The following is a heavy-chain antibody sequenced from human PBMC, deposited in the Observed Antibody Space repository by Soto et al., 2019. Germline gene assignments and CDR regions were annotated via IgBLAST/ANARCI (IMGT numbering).Heavy chain of an antibody. CDR1: GFTFSNSA. J-gene: IGHJ4*02. D-gene: IGHD3-16*01. Sequence: EVQLLEYGGGLVQPGGSLRLSCTASGFTFSNSAMSWVRQAPGKGLEWVSSIDASGNRIYQGDVAKGRFTISRDNSKKTRFLRMNSLRVDDTATYYCAKDRGGRGNEIDHWGQGTLITVSS. V-gene: IGHV3-23*01. CDR3: AKDRGGRGNEIDH. CDR2: IDASGNRI.